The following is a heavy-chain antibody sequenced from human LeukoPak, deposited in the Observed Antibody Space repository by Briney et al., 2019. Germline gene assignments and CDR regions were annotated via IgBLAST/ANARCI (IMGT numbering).Heavy chain of an antibody. CDR1: GLTFGDYA. CDR2: IRSKAYGGTT. J-gene: IGHJ4*02. D-gene: IGHD6-19*01. V-gene: IGHV3-49*04. CDR3: TRDLRWLAYDY. Sequence: GRSLRLSCTASGLTFGDYAMSWVRQAPGKGLEWVGFIRSKAYGGTTEYAASVKGRFTISRDDSKSIAYLQMNSLKTEDTAVYYCTRDLRWLAYDYWGQGTLVTVSS.